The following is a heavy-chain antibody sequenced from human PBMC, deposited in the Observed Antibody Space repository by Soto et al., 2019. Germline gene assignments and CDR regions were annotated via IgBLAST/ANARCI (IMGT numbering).Heavy chain of an antibody. J-gene: IGHJ4*02. V-gene: IGHV3-53*01. CDR1: GFTVSSNY. Sequence: GGSLRLSCAASGFTVSSNYMSWVRQASGKGLEWVSVIYSGGSTYYADSVKGRFTISRDNSKNTLYLQMNSLRAEDTAVYYCARDRGSGWGHFDYWGQGTLVTVLL. CDR3: ARDRGSGWGHFDY. D-gene: IGHD6-19*01. CDR2: IYSGGST.